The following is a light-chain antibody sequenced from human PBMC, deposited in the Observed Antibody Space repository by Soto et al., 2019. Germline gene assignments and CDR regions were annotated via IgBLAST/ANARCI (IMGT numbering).Light chain of an antibody. CDR1: QTIRNY. V-gene: IGKV3-15*01. J-gene: IGKJ4*01. CDR3: QQYNNWPLT. Sequence: EIVMTQSPATLSVSPGERATLSCRASQTIRNYLAWFQQKPGQAPSLLIYGASTRATGIPARFSGSGSGTEFTLTISILQSDDFALYYCQQYNNWPLTFGGGTKVEI. CDR2: GAS.